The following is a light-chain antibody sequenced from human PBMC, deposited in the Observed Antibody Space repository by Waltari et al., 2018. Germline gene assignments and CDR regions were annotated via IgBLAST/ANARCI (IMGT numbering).Light chain of an antibody. J-gene: IGLJ1*01. CDR1: TLPRQP. CDR3: QSADSDGTFV. Sequence: SSELTQPPSVSVSPGQTARITCSGETLPRQPASWYQQKPGQAPVLVMYKGSERPSEIPDRFSGSNSGTTVTLTISGVQQEDEGDYYCQSADSDGTFVFGGGTTVSVL. CDR2: KGS. V-gene: IGLV3-25*03.